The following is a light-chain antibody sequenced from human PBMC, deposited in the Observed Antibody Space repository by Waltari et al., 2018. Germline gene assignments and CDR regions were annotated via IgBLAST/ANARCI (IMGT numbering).Light chain of an antibody. CDR3: QQYNSYYT. CDR1: QSISSW. J-gene: IGKJ2*01. V-gene: IGKV1-5*03. CDR2: KAS. Sequence: DIQMTQSPSTLSASVGDRVTITCRASQSISSWLAWYQQKPGKAPKLLIYKASSLESGVLSRFSGSGSGTEFTLTISSLQPDDFATDYCQQYNSYYTFGQGTKLEIK.